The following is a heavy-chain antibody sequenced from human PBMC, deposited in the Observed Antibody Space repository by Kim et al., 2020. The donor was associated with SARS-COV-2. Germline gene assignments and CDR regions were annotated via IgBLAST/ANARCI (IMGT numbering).Heavy chain of an antibody. D-gene: IGHD6-19*01. V-gene: IGHV3-48*02. Sequence: YADSVKGRFTISRDDARNSLYLQMNSLRDEDTAVYYWARDPIAVAGNFDYWGQGTLVTVSS. CDR3: ARDPIAVAGNFDY. J-gene: IGHJ4*02.